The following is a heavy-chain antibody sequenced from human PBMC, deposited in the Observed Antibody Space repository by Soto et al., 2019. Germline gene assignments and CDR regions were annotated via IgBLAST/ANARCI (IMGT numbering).Heavy chain of an antibody. V-gene: IGHV4-34*01. Sequence: PSETLSLTCAVYGGSFSGYYWSWIRQPPGKGLEWIGEINHSGSTNYNPSLKSRVTISVDTSKNQFSLKLSSVTAADTAVYYCARVLLYGMDVWGQGTTVTVSS. J-gene: IGHJ6*02. CDR3: ARVLLYGMDV. CDR2: INHSGST. D-gene: IGHD3-10*01. CDR1: GGSFSGYY.